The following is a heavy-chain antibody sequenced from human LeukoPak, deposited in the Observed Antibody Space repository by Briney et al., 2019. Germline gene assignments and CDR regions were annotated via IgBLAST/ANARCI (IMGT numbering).Heavy chain of an antibody. CDR3: ARHFIARVAVAGNWFDP. CDR1: GGSISSYY. V-gene: IGHV4-59*08. Sequence: SATLSLTCTVSGGSISSYYWSWIRQPPGKGLEWIGYIYYSGSTNYNPSLKSRVTISVDTSKNQFSLKLSSVTAADTAVYYCARHFIARVAVAGNWFDPWGQGTLVTVSS. J-gene: IGHJ5*02. D-gene: IGHD6-19*01. CDR2: IYYSGST.